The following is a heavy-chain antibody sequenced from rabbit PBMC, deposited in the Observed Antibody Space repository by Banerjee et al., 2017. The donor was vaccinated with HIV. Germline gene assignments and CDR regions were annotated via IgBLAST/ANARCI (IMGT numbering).Heavy chain of an antibody. CDR3: ARGDDSSGWGLYF. CDR1: GFSFSSSYY. J-gene: IGHJ6*01. CDR2: IYAGTSGST. V-gene: IGHV1S40*01. D-gene: IGHD4-1*01. Sequence: QSLEESGGDLVKPGASLTLTCTASGFSFSSSYYMCWVRQAPGKGLEWIACIYAGTSGSTYYASWAKGRFTISKTSSTTVTLQMTSLTAADTATYFCARGDDSSGWGLYFWGPGTLVTVS.